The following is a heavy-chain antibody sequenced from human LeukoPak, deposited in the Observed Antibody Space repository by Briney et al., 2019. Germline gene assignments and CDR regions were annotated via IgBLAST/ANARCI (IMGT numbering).Heavy chain of an antibody. V-gene: IGHV4-30-4*01. J-gene: IGHJ4*02. Sequence: PSETLSLTCTVSGGSISSGDHYWSWIRQPPGKGLEWIGYIYYSGSTYYNPSLKSRVTISVDTSKNQFSLKLSSVTAADTAVYYCARDSRAEALRFDYWGQGTLVTVSS. CDR2: IYYSGST. CDR1: GGSISSGDHY. D-gene: IGHD3-10*01. CDR3: ARDSRAEALRFDY.